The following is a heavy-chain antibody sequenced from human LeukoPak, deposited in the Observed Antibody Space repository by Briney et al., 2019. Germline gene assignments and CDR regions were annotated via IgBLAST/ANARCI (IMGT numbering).Heavy chain of an antibody. V-gene: IGHV5-51*01. CDR1: GDSFSKTW. D-gene: IGHD3/OR15-3a*01. Sequence: ESLKISCRGSGDSFSKTWIGWVRQMPGKGLEWMGVIYPDDSETHYSPAFQGQVTISADKSISTAFLQWSRLQASDTAIYFCARHVVDFGLVPPKYALENWGQGTLVTVSA. J-gene: IGHJ4*01. CDR3: ARHVVDFGLVPPKYALEN. CDR2: IYPDDSET.